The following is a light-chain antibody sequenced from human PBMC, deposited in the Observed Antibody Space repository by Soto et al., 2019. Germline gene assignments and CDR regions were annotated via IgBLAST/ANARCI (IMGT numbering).Light chain of an antibody. CDR3: QQYSNWPPFT. V-gene: IGKV3-15*01. Sequence: EIVMTQSPATLSVSPGERATLSCRASQSVSSNLAWYQQKPGQAPRLLIYGASTRATGIPARFSGSRSGTEFTLTLSSLQSEDFAVYYCQQYSNWPPFTFGQGTKLEIK. CDR2: GAS. CDR1: QSVSSN. J-gene: IGKJ2*01.